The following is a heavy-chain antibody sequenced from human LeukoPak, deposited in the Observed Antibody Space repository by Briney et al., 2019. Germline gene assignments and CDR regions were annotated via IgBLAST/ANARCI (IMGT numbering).Heavy chain of an antibody. V-gene: IGHV3-53*01. CDR2: IYSGGST. Sequence: GGSLRLSCAASGFTVSSNYMSWVRQAPGKGLEWVSVIYSGGSTYYADSVKGRFTISRDNSKNTLYLQMNSLRAEDTAVYYCARASSGWYFAGGALDYWGQGTLVTVSS. CDR3: ARASSGWYFAGGALDY. D-gene: IGHD6-19*01. J-gene: IGHJ4*02. CDR1: GFTVSSNY.